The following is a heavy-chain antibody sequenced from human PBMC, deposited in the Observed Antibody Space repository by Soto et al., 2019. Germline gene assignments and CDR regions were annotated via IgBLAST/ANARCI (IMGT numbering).Heavy chain of an antibody. V-gene: IGHV3-48*01. D-gene: IGHD2-2*01. Sequence: EVQLVDSGGGLVQPGGSLRLSCAASGFTFSSYSMNWVCQAPGKGLEWVSYISSRSSTIYYADSVKGRFTISRDNAKNSLYLQMNNLRAEETAVYYCARGGYCSSTSCYAGSGLDILGQGTMVTVSS. CDR3: ARGGYCSSTSCYAGSGLDI. CDR1: GFTFSSYS. J-gene: IGHJ3*02. CDR2: ISSRSSTI.